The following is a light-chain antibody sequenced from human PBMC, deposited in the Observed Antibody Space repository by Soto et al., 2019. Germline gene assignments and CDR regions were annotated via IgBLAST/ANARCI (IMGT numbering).Light chain of an antibody. V-gene: IGKV3-20*01. CDR1: QSVSSSY. J-gene: IGKJ5*01. CDR3: QHYASLPIT. Sequence: EIVLTQSPGTLSLSPGERATLSCRASQSVSSSYLAWYQQKPGQPPRLRIYGASRRATGIPDRFSGSGSGTDFTLTISRLQPEDFALFYSQHYASLPITSAQRTRPAI. CDR2: GAS.